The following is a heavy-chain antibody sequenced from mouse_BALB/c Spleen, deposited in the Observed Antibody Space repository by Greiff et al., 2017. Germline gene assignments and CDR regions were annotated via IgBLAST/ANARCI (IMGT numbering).Heavy chain of an antibody. CDR3: AEIYRYDGAWLAY. D-gene: IGHD2-14*01. Sequence: EVKLQESGPSLVKPSQTLSLTCSVTGDSITSGYWNWIRKFPGNKLEYMGYISYSGSTYYNPSLKSRISITRDTSKNQYYLQLNSVTTEDTATYYCAEIYRYDGAWLAYWGQGTLVTVSA. CDR2: ISYSGST. J-gene: IGHJ3*01. CDR1: GDSITSGY. V-gene: IGHV3-8*02.